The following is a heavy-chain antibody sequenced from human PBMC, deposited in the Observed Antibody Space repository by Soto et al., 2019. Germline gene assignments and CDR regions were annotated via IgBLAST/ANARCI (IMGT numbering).Heavy chain of an antibody. CDR1: GYTFTGYY. Sequence: ASVKVSCKASGYTFTGYYMRWVRQAPGQGLEWMGWINPNSGGTNYAQKFQGWVTMTRDTSISAAYMELSRLRSDDTAVYYCARTPIAVARNDAAFDIWGQGTMVTVSS. D-gene: IGHD6-19*01. J-gene: IGHJ3*02. CDR2: INPNSGGT. V-gene: IGHV1-2*04. CDR3: ARTPIAVARNDAAFDI.